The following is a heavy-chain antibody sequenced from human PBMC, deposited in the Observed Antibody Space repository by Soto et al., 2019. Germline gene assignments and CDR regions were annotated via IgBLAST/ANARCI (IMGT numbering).Heavy chain of an antibody. Sequence: QVQLQESGPGLVKPSQTLSLTCTVSGGSISSGGYYWSWIRQHPGKGLEWIGYIYYSGSTYYNPSRKSRVTISVDTSKNQFSLKLSSVTAADTAVYYCARESVDYGSRLSTYYYYYMDVWGKGTTVTVSS. J-gene: IGHJ6*03. CDR1: GGSISSGGYY. CDR3: ARESVDYGSRLSTYYYYYMDV. V-gene: IGHV4-31*03. CDR2: IYYSGST. D-gene: IGHD3-10*01.